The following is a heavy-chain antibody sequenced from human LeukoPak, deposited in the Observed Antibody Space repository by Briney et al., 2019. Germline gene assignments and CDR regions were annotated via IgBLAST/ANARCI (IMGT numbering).Heavy chain of an antibody. CDR3: AVVDTAMVGVDY. V-gene: IGHV4-38-2*02. J-gene: IGHJ4*02. CDR2: IYHSGST. D-gene: IGHD5-18*01. CDR1: GYSISSGYY. Sequence: SETLSLTCTVSGYSISSGYYWGWIRQPPGKGLEWIGSIYHSGSTYYNPSLKSRVTISVDTSKNQFSLKLSSVTAADTAVYYCAVVDTAMVGVDYWGQGTLVTVSS.